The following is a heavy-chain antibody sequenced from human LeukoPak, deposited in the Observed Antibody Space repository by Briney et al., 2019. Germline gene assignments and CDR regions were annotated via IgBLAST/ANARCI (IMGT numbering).Heavy chain of an antibody. J-gene: IGHJ5*02. D-gene: IGHD5-12*01. CDR1: GITFSGST. Sequence: GGSLRLSCVASGITFSGSTVHWVRQASGKGLEWLGRFRSKNNNYSPAYAASVKGRFTISRDDSKNTAYLQMNGLKTEDTAVYFCARTTEPSITWFDPWGQGALVTVSS. CDR2: FRSKNNNYSP. CDR3: ARTTEPSITWFDP. V-gene: IGHV3-73*01.